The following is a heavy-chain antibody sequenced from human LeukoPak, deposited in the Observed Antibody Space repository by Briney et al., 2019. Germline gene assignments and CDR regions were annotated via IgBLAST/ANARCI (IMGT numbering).Heavy chain of an antibody. J-gene: IGHJ3*02. CDR2: IHHRGGT. CDR3: ATPNDAFNI. V-gene: IGHV4-4*02. CDR1: GGSISNENR. Sequence: PSQTLSLTCAVSGGSISNENRWSWVRQPPGKGLEWIGEIHHRGGTNYNPSLRSRVTISIDTSKNQFSLKLTSATAADTAVYYCATPNDAFNIWGQGTMVTVSS.